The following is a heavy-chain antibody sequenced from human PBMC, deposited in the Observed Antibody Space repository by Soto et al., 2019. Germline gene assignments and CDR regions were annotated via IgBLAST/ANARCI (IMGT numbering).Heavy chain of an antibody. Sequence: SLRLSCAASGFTFNSYGMHWVRQGPGNGLEWVAFISYDSTKTYDEDSVKGRFTISRDNSNSALYVQMNSLTGEDTAVYYCARTRSAWSDFHYYSLDVWGQGTTVTVSS. CDR2: ISYDSTKT. CDR1: GFTFNSYG. J-gene: IGHJ6*02. V-gene: IGHV3-30*03. CDR3: ARTRSAWSDFHYYSLDV. D-gene: IGHD1-26*01.